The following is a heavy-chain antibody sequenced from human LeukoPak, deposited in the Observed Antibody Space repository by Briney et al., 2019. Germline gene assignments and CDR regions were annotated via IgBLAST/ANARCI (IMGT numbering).Heavy chain of an antibody. CDR1: GFTFSDFY. CDR2: IGSIGTII. Sequence: GGSLRLSCAASGFTFSDFYMGWIRQARGKGLEWVSYIGSIGTIIYYADSVKGRFTISRDNAKNSLYLQMNSLRAEDTAVYYCARSSSSWYYFDYWGQGTLVTVSS. J-gene: IGHJ4*02. D-gene: IGHD6-13*01. V-gene: IGHV3-11*04. CDR3: ARSSSSWYYFDY.